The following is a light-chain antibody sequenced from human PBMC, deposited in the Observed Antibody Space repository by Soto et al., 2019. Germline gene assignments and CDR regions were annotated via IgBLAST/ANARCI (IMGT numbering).Light chain of an antibody. CDR2: AAS. J-gene: IGKJ5*01. CDR1: QSISSY. Sequence: DIQMTQSPSTLSGSVGDRVTITCRASQSISSYLNWYQQKPGKAPKLLIYAASSLQSGVPSRFSGSGSGTDFTLTISSLQPEDFATYYCQQSYSTPRSITFGQGTRLEIK. V-gene: IGKV1-39*01. CDR3: QQSYSTPRSIT.